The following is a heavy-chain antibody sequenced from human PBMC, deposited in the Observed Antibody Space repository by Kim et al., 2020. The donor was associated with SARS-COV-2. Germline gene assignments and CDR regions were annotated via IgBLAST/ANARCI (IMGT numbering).Heavy chain of an antibody. CDR1: GISITSYG. CDR3: VRELVASGTGWFDS. CDR2: IASTSSFI. D-gene: IGHD5-12*01. J-gene: IGHJ5*01. Sequence: GGSLRLSCEASGISITSYGMNWVRQAPGKGLEWVSYIASTSSFIHYADSVKGRFTVSRDNAKNSLYLQMDNLRGDDTALYYCVRELVASGTGWFDSWGPGTLVNVSS. V-gene: IGHV3-21*01.